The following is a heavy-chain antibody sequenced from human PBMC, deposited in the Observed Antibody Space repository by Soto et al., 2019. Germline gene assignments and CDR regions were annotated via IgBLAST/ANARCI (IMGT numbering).Heavy chain of an antibody. Sequence: SETLSLTCTVSGGSISSYYWSWIRQPPGKGLEWIGYIYYSGSTSYNPSLESRVTISVDTSKNQFSLRLSSVTAADTAVYYCARDPYCSGGSCDSTWGQGTLVTVSS. CDR2: IYYSGST. D-gene: IGHD2-15*01. CDR1: GGSISSYY. V-gene: IGHV4-59*01. J-gene: IGHJ5*02. CDR3: ARDPYCSGGSCDST.